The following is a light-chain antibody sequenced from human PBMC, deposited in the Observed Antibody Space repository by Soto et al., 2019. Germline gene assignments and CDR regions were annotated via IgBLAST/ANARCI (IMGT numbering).Light chain of an antibody. CDR1: LNISEE. J-gene: IGKJ1*01. CDR2: DTT. CDR3: LQRKSYPWT. Sequence: IQVTQSPSSLSASVGDRVTITCRASLNISEELDWYQQKPGKAPKRLIYDTTTLQSWVPSRFSGDGSGIEFTLTISSLQSEDFATYCCLQRKSYPWTFGQGTKVE. V-gene: IGKV1-17*01.